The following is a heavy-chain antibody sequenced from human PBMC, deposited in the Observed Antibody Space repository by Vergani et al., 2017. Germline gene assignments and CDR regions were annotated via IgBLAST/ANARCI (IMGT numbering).Heavy chain of an antibody. CDR1: GGSFSGYY. J-gene: IGHJ3*02. Sequence: QVQLQQWGAGLLKPSETLSLTCAVYGGSFSGYYWSWIRQPPGKGLEWIGEINHSGSTNYNPSLKSRVTISVDTSKNQFSLKLSSVTAADTAVYYCARGVTMMHRKPGDAFDIWGQGTMVTVSS. CDR3: ARGVTMMHRKPGDAFDI. D-gene: IGHD3-22*01. V-gene: IGHV4-34*01. CDR2: INHSGST.